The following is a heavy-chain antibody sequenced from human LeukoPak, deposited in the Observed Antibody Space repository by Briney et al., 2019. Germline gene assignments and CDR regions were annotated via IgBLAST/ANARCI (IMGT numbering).Heavy chain of an antibody. J-gene: IGHJ4*02. D-gene: IGHD3-10*01. Sequence: GESLRLSCEASGFIFSDYYMSWIRQAPGKGLEWISDISSSGPSRFYTDSVKGRFTISRDNAKNSLYLQMNSLRAEDTALYYCAKSIEGSGSYYNSYFDYWGQGALVTVSS. CDR2: ISSSGPSR. V-gene: IGHV3-11*01. CDR3: AKSIEGSGSYYNSYFDY. CDR1: GFIFSDYY.